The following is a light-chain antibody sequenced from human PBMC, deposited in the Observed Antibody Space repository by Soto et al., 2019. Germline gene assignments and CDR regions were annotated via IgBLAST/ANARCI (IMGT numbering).Light chain of an antibody. V-gene: IGKV3-20*01. CDR1: QSVSSNY. Sequence: EIVLTQSPGTLSLSPGERATLSCRASQSVSSNYLAWYQQKPGQAPRLLIYGASTRATGIPDRFSGSGSGTDFTLTISRLAPEYFAVYYCQQYGASLFTFGPGTKVDIK. J-gene: IGKJ3*01. CDR3: QQYGASLFT. CDR2: GAS.